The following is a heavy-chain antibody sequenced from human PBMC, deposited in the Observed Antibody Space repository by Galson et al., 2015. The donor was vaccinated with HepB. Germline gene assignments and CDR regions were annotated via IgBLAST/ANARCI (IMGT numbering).Heavy chain of an antibody. J-gene: IGHJ3*02. CDR1: GYTLTELS. Sequence: SVKVSCKVSGYTLTELSMHWVRQAPGKGLEWMGGFDPEDGETIYAQKFQGRVTMTEDTSTDTAYMELSSLRAEDTAVYYCAKDHIVVVTAAFDIWGQGTMVTVSS. V-gene: IGHV1-24*01. CDR3: AKDHIVVVTAAFDI. CDR2: FDPEDGET. D-gene: IGHD2-21*02.